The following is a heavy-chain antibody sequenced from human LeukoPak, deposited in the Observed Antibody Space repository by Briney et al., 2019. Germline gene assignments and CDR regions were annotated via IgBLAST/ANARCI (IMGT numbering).Heavy chain of an antibody. CDR3: AGTGVLLWFGELLYYFDY. CDR2: IYHSGST. CDR1: GYSISSGYY. J-gene: IGHJ4*02. V-gene: IGHV4-38-2*01. D-gene: IGHD3-10*01. Sequence: PSETLSLTCAVSGYSISSGYYWGWIRQPPGKGLEWIGRIYHSGSTYYNPPLKSRVTISVDTSKNQFSLKLSSVTAADTAVYYCAGTGVLLWFGELLYYFDYWGQGTLVTVSS.